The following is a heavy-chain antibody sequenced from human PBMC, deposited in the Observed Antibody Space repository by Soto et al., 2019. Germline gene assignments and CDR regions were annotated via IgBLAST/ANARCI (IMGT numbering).Heavy chain of an antibody. Sequence: PSETLSLTCTVSGGSSSSYYWSWIRQPPGKGLEWIGYIYYSGSTYYNPSLKSRVTISVDTSKNQFSLKLSSVTAADTAVYYCSSGLEHYYYGMDVWGQGTTVTVSS. CDR2: IYYSGST. CDR1: GGSSSSYY. J-gene: IGHJ6*02. D-gene: IGHD3-22*01. V-gene: IGHV4-59*08. CDR3: SSGLEHYYYGMDV.